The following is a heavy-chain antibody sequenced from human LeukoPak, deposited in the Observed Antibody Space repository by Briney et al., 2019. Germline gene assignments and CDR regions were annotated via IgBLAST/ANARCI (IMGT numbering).Heavy chain of an antibody. CDR3: ARGKDIVGATALNY. CDR2: IYSGGST. J-gene: IGHJ4*02. CDR1: GFTVSNNY. V-gene: IGHV3-53*01. Sequence: GSLRLSCAASGFTVSNNYMGWVRQAPGKGLEWVSVIYSGGSTYYADSVKGRFTISRDNSKNTLYLQMNSLRAEDTAVYYCARGKDIVGATALNYWGQETLVTVSS. D-gene: IGHD1-26*01.